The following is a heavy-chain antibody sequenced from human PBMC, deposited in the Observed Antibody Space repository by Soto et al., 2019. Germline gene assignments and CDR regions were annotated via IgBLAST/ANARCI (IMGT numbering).Heavy chain of an antibody. CDR3: AKTAGYSSSWFDY. D-gene: IGHD6-13*01. J-gene: IGHJ4*02. Sequence: SVKVSCKASGGTFSSYAISWVRQAPGQGLEWMGGIIPIFGTANYAQKFQGRVTITADESTSTAYMELSSLRSEDTAVYYCAKTAGYSSSWFDYWGQVTLVTVSS. CDR1: GGTFSSYA. CDR2: IIPIFGTA. V-gene: IGHV1-69*13.